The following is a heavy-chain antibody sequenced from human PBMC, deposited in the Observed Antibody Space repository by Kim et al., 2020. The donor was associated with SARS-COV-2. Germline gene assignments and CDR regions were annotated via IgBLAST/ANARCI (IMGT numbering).Heavy chain of an antibody. CDR3: ARESGSYPFLDYFDY. V-gene: IGHV1-3*01. CDR1: GYTFTSYA. Sequence: ASVKVSCKASGYTFTSYAMHWVRQAPGQRLEWMGWINAGNGNTKYSQKFQGRVTITRDTSASTAYMELSSLRSEDTAVYYCARESGSYPFLDYFDYWGQGTLVTVSS. CDR2: INAGNGNT. D-gene: IGHD1-26*01. J-gene: IGHJ4*02.